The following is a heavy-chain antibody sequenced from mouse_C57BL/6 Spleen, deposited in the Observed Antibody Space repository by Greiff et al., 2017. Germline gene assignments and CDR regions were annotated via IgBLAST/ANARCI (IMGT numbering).Heavy chain of an antibody. Sequence: VQLQQSGPELVKPGASVKIPCKASGYTFTDYNMDWVKQSHGKSLEWIGDINPNNGGTIYNQKFKGKATLTVDKSSSTAYMELRSLTFEDTAVYYCASVAGGYSYYYAMDYWGQGTSVTVSS. J-gene: IGHJ4*01. CDR2: INPNNGGT. CDR3: ASVAGGYSYYYAMDY. D-gene: IGHD2-3*01. CDR1: GYTFTDYN. V-gene: IGHV1-18*01.